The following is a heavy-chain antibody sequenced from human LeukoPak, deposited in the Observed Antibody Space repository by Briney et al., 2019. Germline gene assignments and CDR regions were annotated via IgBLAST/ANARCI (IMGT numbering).Heavy chain of an antibody. J-gene: IGHJ4*02. CDR1: GFTFSSYA. V-gene: IGHV3-23*01. CDR3: AKVPLYGGNFDY. D-gene: IGHD2-15*01. Sequence: GGSLRLSCAASGFTFSSYAMSWVCQAPGKGLEWVSAISGSGGSTYYADSVKGRFTISRDNSKNTLYLQMNSLRAEDTAVYYCAKVPLYGGNFDYWGQGTLVTVSS. CDR2: ISGSGGST.